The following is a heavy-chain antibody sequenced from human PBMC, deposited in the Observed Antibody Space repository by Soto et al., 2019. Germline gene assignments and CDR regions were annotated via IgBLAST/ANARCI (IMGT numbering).Heavy chain of an antibody. Sequence: QVQLQESGPGLVKPSQTLSLTCTVSGGSISSGDYYWSWIRQPPGKGLEWIGYIYYSGSTYYNPSLKRRVTISVDTSKHQFSLKLSSVTAADTAVYYCARVGFGELLAHGMDVWGQGTTVTVSS. CDR2: IYYSGST. CDR3: ARVGFGELLAHGMDV. V-gene: IGHV4-30-4*01. J-gene: IGHJ6*02. D-gene: IGHD3-10*01. CDR1: GGSISSGDYY.